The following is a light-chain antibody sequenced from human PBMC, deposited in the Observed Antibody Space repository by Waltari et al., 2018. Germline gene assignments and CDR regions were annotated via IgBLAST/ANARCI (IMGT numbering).Light chain of an antibody. CDR2: WAS. V-gene: IGKV4-1*01. CDR1: QSLFYSSNSKNY. J-gene: IGKJ3*01. CDR3: YQYYSLFT. Sequence: DIVMTQSPDSLAVSLGERATINCKSSQSLFYSSNSKNYLAWYQQKPGQSPKLLIYWASTRESGVPDRFSGSGSGTDFTLTISTLQAEDVAVYYCYQYYSLFTFGPGTKVDIK.